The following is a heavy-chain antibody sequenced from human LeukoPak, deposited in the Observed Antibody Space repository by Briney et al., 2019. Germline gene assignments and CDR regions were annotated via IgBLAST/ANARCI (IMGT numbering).Heavy chain of an antibody. D-gene: IGHD3-10*01. CDR1: GFTFSSYG. CDR2: IGYDGSNK. V-gene: IGHV3-33*01. CDR3: ARVTAYGSGSYDFDY. J-gene: IGHJ4*02. Sequence: PGGSLRLSCAASGFTFSSYGMHWVRQAPGKGREWGAVIGYDGSNKYYADSVKGRFTISRDNSKNTLYLQMNSLRAEDTAVYYCARVTAYGSGSYDFDYWGQGTLVTVSS.